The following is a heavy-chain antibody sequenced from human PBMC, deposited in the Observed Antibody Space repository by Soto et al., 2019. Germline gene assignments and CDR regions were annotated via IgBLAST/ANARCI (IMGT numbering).Heavy chain of an antibody. CDR2: IIPIFGTA. CDR3: ARGGRGYSSGWYYFDY. CDR1: GGTFSSYA. J-gene: IGHJ4*02. V-gene: IGHV1-69*01. Sequence: QVQLVQSGAEVKKPGSSVKVSCKASGGTFSSYAISWVRQAPGQGLEWMGGIIPIFGTANYAQKFQGRVTITADESTSTAYLELSSLRSEETAVYYCARGGRGYSSGWYYFDYWGQGTLVTVSS. D-gene: IGHD6-19*01.